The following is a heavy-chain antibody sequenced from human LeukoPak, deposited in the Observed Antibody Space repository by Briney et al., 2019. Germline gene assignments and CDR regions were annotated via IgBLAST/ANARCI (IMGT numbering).Heavy chain of an antibody. D-gene: IGHD5-12*01. CDR1: GYSFTGYY. J-gene: IGHJ5*02. CDR3: AKDQNTGYANNWFDP. V-gene: IGHV1-2*02. CDR2: INPNNGGT. Sequence: ASVKVSCEASGYSFTGYYIHWVRQAPGQGLEWMVWINPNNGGTNFAQKFQGRVTMTRDTSISTAYMELSRLRSDDTAIYYCAKDQNTGYANNWFDPWGQGTLVTVSS.